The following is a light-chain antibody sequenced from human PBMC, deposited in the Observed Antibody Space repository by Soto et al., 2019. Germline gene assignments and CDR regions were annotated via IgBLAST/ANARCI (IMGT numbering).Light chain of an antibody. J-gene: IGLJ2*01. CDR3: GSFGGGTTLI. V-gene: IGLV2-8*01. CDR2: EVI. CDR1: GSDVGAYNY. Sequence: QSVLTQSPSASGIRGQSVTISCSGTGSDVGAYNYLSWYQHHPGKAPKLIIYEVIKRPSGVPDRFSGSKSGTTASLTVSGLQTEDEAVYYCGSFGGGTTLIFGGGTKLTVL.